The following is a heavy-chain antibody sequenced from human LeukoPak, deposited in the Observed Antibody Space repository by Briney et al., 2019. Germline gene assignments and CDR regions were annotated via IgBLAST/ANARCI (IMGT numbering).Heavy chain of an antibody. Sequence: GASVKVSCKASGYTFTGYYMHWVRQAPGQGLEWMGWISAYNGNTNYAQKLQGRVTMTTDTSTSTAYMELRSLRSDDTAVYYCARDHSPMRSGNPEYNWFDPWGQGTLVTVSS. D-gene: IGHD3-3*01. V-gene: IGHV1-18*04. CDR2: ISAYNGNT. CDR3: ARDHSPMRSGNPEYNWFDP. CDR1: GYTFTGYY. J-gene: IGHJ5*02.